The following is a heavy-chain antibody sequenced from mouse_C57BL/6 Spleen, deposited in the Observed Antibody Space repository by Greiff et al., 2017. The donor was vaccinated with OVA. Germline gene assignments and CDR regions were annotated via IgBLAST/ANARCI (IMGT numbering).Heavy chain of an antibody. Sequence: VQLVESGAELARPGASVKLSCKASGYTFTSYGISWVKQRTGQGLEWIGEIYPRSGNTYYNEKFKGKATLTADKSSSTAYMELRSLTSEDSAVYFCARDGSSYGYFDYWGQGTTLTVSS. CDR3: ARDGSSYGYFDY. CDR2: IYPRSGNT. D-gene: IGHD1-1*01. V-gene: IGHV1-81*01. CDR1: GYTFTSYG. J-gene: IGHJ2*01.